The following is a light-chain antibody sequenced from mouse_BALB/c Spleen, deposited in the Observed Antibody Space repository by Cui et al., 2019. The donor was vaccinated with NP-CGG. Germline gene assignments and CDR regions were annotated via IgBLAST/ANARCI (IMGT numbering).Light chain of an antibody. V-gene: IGLV1*01. CDR2: GTN. CDR3: ALWYSNHWV. J-gene: IGLJ1*01. Sequence: QAVVTQDSALTTSPGETVTRTCRSSTGAATTSNYANWGQENPDHLFTGLIGGTNNRAPGVPARFSGSLIGDKAALTITGAQTEDEAIYFCALWYSNHWVFGGGTKLTVL. CDR1: TGAATTSNY.